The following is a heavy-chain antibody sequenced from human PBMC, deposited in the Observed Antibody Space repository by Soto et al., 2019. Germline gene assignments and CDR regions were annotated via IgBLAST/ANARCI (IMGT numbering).Heavy chain of an antibody. D-gene: IGHD3-3*01. CDR2: IYHSGTT. V-gene: IGHV4-31*03. CDR1: GGSISSGGYY. CDR3: ARAGNYDVLSGRMYYFDS. J-gene: IGHJ4*02. Sequence: PSETLSLTCTVSGGSISSGGYYWSWIRQHPGKGLEWIGYIYHSGTTYYNPSLKSRVTISIDTSNSQFSLRLSSVTAADTAVYFCARAGNYDVLSGRMYYFDSWGQGTPVTVSS.